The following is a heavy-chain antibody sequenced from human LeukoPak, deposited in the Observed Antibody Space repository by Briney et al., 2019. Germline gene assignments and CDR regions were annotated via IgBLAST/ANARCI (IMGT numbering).Heavy chain of an antibody. D-gene: IGHD2-2*01. J-gene: IGHJ6*02. CDR2: MNPNSGNT. CDR1: GYTFASYD. CDR3: ARVPSSTRYYGMDV. Sequence: ASVKVSCKASGYTFASYDINWVRQATGQGLEWMGWMNPNSGNTGYAQKFQGRVTMTRNTSISTAYMELSSLRSEDTAVYYCARVPSSTRYYGMDVWGQGTTVTVSS. V-gene: IGHV1-8*01.